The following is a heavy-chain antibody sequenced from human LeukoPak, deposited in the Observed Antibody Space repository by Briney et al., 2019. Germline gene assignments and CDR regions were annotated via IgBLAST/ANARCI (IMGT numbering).Heavy chain of an antibody. CDR3: ARVEADGWHEPY. J-gene: IGHJ4*02. CDR2: ISAYNGNT. D-gene: IGHD5-24*01. Sequence: ASVKVSCKASGYTFTGYYMHWVRQAPGQGLEWMGWISAYNGNTNYAQKLQGRVTMTTDTSTSTAYMELRSLRSDDTAVYYCARVEADGWHEPYWGQGTLVTVSS. V-gene: IGHV1-18*04. CDR1: GYTFTGYY.